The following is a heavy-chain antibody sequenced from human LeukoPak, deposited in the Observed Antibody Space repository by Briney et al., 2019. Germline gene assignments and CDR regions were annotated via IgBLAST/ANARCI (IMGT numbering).Heavy chain of an antibody. CDR1: GYTFTSYG. CDR3: ARGMGYYDSSGYYFPLGY. V-gene: IGHV1-18*01. D-gene: IGHD3-22*01. Sequence: ASVKVSCKASGYTFTSYGSSWVRQAPGQGGEGMGRISAYNGNTNYAQKLQGRVTMTTDTSTSTAYMELRSLRSDDTAVSYCARGMGYYDSSGYYFPLGYWGQGTLVTVSS. CDR2: ISAYNGNT. J-gene: IGHJ4*02.